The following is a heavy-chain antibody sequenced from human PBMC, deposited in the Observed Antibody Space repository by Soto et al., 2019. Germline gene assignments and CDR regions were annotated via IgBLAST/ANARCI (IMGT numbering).Heavy chain of an antibody. CDR1: GFTFSSYA. J-gene: IGHJ4*02. D-gene: IGHD3-3*01. V-gene: IGHV3-23*01. Sequence: GGSLRLSCAASGFTFSSYAMSWVRQAPGKGLEWVSAISGSGGSTYYADSVKGRFTISRDNSKKTLYLQMNSLRAEDTVVYYCAKDVWSGYSIDYWGQGTLVTVSS. CDR2: ISGSGGST. CDR3: AKDVWSGYSIDY.